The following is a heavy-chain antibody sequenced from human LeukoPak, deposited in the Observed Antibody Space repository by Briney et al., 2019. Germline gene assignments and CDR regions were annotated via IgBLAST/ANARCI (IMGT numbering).Heavy chain of an antibody. CDR2: IIPILGIA. D-gene: IGHD4-17*01. J-gene: IGHJ4*02. CDR3: ARGSPMGGDYSFFDY. CDR1: GYAFTGYY. V-gene: IGHV1-69*04. Sequence: WASVKVSCKASGYAFTGYYMHWVRQAPGQGLEWMGRIIPILGIANYAQKFQGRVTITADKSTSTAYMELSSLRSEDTAVYYCARGSPMGGDYSFFDYWGQGTLVTVSS.